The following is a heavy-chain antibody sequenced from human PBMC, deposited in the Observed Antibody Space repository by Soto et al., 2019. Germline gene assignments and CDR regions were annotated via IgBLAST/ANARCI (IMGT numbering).Heavy chain of an antibody. J-gene: IGHJ6*02. CDR1: GFTLSSDG. D-gene: IGHD6-13*01. CDR2: ISYDGSNK. V-gene: IGHV3-30*18. Sequence: VVSLRLSCAASGFTLSSDGMHWVRQAPCKGLEWVAVISYDGSNKYYADSVKGRFTISRDNSKNTLYLQMNSLRAEDTAVYYCAKLGYSSSWLYYYYGMDVWGQGTTVTVSS. CDR3: AKLGYSSSWLYYYYGMDV.